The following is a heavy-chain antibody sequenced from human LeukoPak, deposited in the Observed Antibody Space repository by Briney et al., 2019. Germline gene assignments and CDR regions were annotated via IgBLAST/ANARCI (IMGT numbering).Heavy chain of an antibody. J-gene: IGHJ4*02. CDR1: GYTFTSYY. CDR2: INPSGGST. D-gene: IGHD3-22*01. Sequence: ASVKVSCKASGYTFTSYYMHWVRQAPGQGLEWMGIINPSGGSTSYAQKFQGRVTMTRDMSTSTVYMELSSLRAEDTAVYYCAREYYYDPSFDYWGQGTLVTVSS. V-gene: IGHV1-46*01. CDR3: AREYYYDPSFDY.